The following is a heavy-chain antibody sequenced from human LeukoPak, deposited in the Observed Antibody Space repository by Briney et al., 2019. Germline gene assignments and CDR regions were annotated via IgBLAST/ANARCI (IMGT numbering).Heavy chain of an antibody. Sequence: GGSLRLSCAASGFPFSGSAMHWVRQASGKGLEWVGRIRVQADSYATEYAASVKGRFTISRDDSKNTAYLQMNSLKTEDTAVYYCTRLLVGAGSYDLYGMDVWGQGTTVTVSS. CDR1: GFPFSGSA. J-gene: IGHJ6*02. CDR2: IRVQADSYAT. D-gene: IGHD1-26*01. V-gene: IGHV3-73*01. CDR3: TRLLVGAGSYDLYGMDV.